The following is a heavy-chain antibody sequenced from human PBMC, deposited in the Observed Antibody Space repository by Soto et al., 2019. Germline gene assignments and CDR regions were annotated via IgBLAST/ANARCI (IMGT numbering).Heavy chain of an antibody. CDR1: GFTFDDYT. D-gene: IGHD6-13*01. CDR3: AKAPGYSSNWFWAFDI. J-gene: IGHJ3*02. CDR2: ISWDGGST. V-gene: IGHV3-43*01. Sequence: GGSLRLSCAASGFTFDDYTMHWVRQAPGKGLEWVSLISWDGGSTYYADSVKGRFTISRDNSKNSLYLQMNSLRTEDPALYYCAKAPGYSSNWFWAFDIWGQGTMVTVSS.